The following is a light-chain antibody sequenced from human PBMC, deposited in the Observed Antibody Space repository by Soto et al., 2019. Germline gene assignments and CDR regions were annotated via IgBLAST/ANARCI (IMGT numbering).Light chain of an antibody. V-gene: IGKV3-15*01. CDR3: QQYYNWPPYT. Sequence: MVMTQSPATLSVSPGERVTLSCRASETVRTNLAWFQQKPGQTPRLLIFGASTRATGIPTRFTGSGSETEFTLTIGSLQSEDLAVYYCQQYYNWPPYTFGQGTKVDIK. CDR1: ETVRTN. J-gene: IGKJ2*01. CDR2: GAS.